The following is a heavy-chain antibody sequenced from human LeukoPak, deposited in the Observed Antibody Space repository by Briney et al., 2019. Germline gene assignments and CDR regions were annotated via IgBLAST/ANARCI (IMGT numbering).Heavy chain of an antibody. CDR1: GGSFSVYY. CDR2: INHSGST. V-gene: IGHV4-34*01. J-gene: IGHJ4*02. D-gene: IGHD2-15*01. CDR3: ARGPRGGAAG. Sequence: SETLSLTCAVYGGSFSVYYCSWIRQPPGKGLGWIGEINHSGSTSYNPSLKSRFTISADTSTNLFSLKLTSVTAADTAVYYCARGPRGGAAGWGQGTLVTVSS.